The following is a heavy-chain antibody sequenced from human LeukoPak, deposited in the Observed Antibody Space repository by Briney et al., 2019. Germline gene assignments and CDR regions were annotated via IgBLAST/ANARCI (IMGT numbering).Heavy chain of an antibody. Sequence: PSETLSLTCAVYGGSFSGFSWTWIRQPPGKGLEWIGEINHSGRTKYNPSLKSRVTISLDTSKSQFSLKLSSVTAADTATYYCASGGRGAAARLLVYWGQGTLVTVSS. D-gene: IGHD6-13*01. J-gene: IGHJ4*02. V-gene: IGHV4-34*01. CDR1: GGSFSGFS. CDR3: ASGGRGAAARLLVY. CDR2: INHSGRT.